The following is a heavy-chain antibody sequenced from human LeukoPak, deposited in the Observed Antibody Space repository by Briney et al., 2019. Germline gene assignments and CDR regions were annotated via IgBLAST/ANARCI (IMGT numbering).Heavy chain of an antibody. V-gene: IGHV4-39*07. CDR2: IYYSGST. J-gene: IGHJ3*02. CDR3: ARDGYYYDSSGYRSGPDAFDI. D-gene: IGHD3-22*01. Sequence: SETLSLTCTVSGGSISSSSYYWGWIRQPPGKGLEWIGSIYYSGSTYYDPSLKSRVTISVDTSKNQFSLKLSSVTAADTAVYYCARDGYYYDSSGYRSGPDAFDIWGQGTMVTVSS. CDR1: GGSISSSSYY.